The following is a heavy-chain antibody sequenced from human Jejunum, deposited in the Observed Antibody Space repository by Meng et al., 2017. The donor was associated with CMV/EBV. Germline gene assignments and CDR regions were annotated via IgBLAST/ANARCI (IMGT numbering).Heavy chain of an antibody. D-gene: IGHD2-15*01. J-gene: IGHJ4*02. Sequence: SYAMHWVRQAPGKGLKWVAVISNDGTNEYYADSVKGRFTISRDNSKNTVYLQMKSLRADDTAVYYCARDDGRPGIVEVATPNVPFDYWGQGSLVTVSS. CDR2: ISNDGTNE. V-gene: IGHV3-30*04. CDR3: ARDDGRPGIVEVATPNVPFDY. CDR1: SYA.